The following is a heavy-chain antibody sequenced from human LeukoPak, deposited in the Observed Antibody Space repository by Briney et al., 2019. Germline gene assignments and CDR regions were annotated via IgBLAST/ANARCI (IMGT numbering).Heavy chain of an antibody. D-gene: IGHD3-16*01. V-gene: IGHV4-31*03. CDR1: GGSISSGGYY. J-gene: IGHJ4*02. CDR3: ARAGGGGYVDY. CDR2: IYNIGSI. Sequence: SETLSLTCTVSGGSISSGGYYWSWIRQHPGTGLEWIGYIYNIGSIYYNPSLKSRVDISLDASKNQFSVKLSSVTAADTAVYYCARAGGGGYVDYWGQGTLVTVSA.